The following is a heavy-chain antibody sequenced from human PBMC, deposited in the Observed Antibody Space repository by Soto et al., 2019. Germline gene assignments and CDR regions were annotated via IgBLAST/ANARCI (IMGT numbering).Heavy chain of an antibody. CDR2: ISAYNGNT. J-gene: IGHJ4*02. V-gene: IGHV1-18*01. D-gene: IGHD6-19*01. CDR3: ARHLAVGLVDY. CDR1: GYTFTSYG. Sequence: QVQLVQSGAEVKKPGASVKVSCKASGYTFTSYGISWVRQAPGQGLEWMGWISAYNGNTNYAKKLQGRVTMTKDTSPSTAYMELRSLRPDDTAVYYCARHLAVGLVDYWGQGTLVTVSS.